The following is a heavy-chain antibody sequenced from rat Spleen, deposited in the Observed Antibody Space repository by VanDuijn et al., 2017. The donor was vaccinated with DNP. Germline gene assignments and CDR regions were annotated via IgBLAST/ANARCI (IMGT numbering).Heavy chain of an antibody. CDR1: GYSITSNY. Sequence: EVQLQESGPGLVKPSQSLSLTCSVTGYSITSNYWGWIRKFPGNKLEWMGYINSADSTYYNPSLKRRISITRDTSKNQFLLQVNSVTSEDTATYYCARETYLDYWGKGVMVTVSS. J-gene: IGHJ2*01. CDR3: ARETYLDY. V-gene: IGHV3-3*01. CDR2: INSADST.